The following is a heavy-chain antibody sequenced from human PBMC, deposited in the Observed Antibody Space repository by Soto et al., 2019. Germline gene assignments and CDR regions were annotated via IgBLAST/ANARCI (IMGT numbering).Heavy chain of an antibody. V-gene: IGHV1-69*13. CDR2: IIPIFGTA. J-gene: IGHJ3*02. D-gene: IGHD2-15*01. Sequence: GASVKVSCKASGYTFTSYAMHWVRQAPGQGLEWMGGIIPIFGTANYAQKFQGRVTITADESTSTAYMELSSLRSEDTAVYYCARGYCSGGSCYSDAFDIWGQGTMVTVSS. CDR3: ARGYCSGGSCYSDAFDI. CDR1: GYTFTSYA.